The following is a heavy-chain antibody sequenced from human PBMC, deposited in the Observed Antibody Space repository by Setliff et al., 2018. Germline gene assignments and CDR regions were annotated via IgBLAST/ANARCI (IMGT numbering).Heavy chain of an antibody. Sequence: SETLSLTCAVSGGSVTSHYWSWIRQPPGKGLEWIGFIFYSGDTNSNPSLKSRVTMSVDTSKNQFSLKLSSVTVADTALYYCTTDWSRGDSGDYLRLDYWGPGTLVTVSS. J-gene: IGHJ4*02. D-gene: IGHD3-10*01. CDR3: TTDWSRGDSGDYLRLDY. CDR2: IFYSGDT. CDR1: GGSVTSHY. V-gene: IGHV4-59*02.